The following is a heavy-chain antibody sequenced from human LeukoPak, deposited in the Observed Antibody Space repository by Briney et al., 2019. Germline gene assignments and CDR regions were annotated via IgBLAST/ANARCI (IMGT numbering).Heavy chain of an antibody. J-gene: IGHJ6*02. CDR3: ASCADETGTQITDYYGMDV. Sequence: ASVKVSCKASGGTFSSYAISWVRQAPGQGLEWMGRIIPILGIANYAQKFQGRVTITADKSTSTAYMELSSLRSEDTAVYYCASCADETGTQITDYYGMDVWGQGTTVTVSS. V-gene: IGHV1-69*04. CDR2: IIPILGIA. CDR1: GGTFSSYA. D-gene: IGHD1-7*01.